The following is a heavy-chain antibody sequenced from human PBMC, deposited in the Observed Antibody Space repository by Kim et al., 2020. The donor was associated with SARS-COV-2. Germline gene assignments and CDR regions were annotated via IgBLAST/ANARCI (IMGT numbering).Heavy chain of an antibody. D-gene: IGHD1-7*01. CDR3: ARTRTTFPYYYYYGMD. Sequence: SETLSLTCTVSGGSISSYYWSWIRQPPGTGKGLEWIGYIYYSGSTNYNPSLKSRVTISVDTSKNQFSLKLSSVTAADTAVYYCARTRTTFPYYYYYGMD. CDR1: GGSISSYY. CDR2: IYYSGST. J-gene: IGHJ6*01. V-gene: IGHV4-59*13.